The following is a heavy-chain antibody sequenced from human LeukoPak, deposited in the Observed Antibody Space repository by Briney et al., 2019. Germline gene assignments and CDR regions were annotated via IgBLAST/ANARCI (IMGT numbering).Heavy chain of an antibody. V-gene: IGHV1-3*01. CDR2: INAGNGNT. Sequence: ASVKVSCKASGYTFTSYAMHWVRQAPGQRLEWMGWINAGNGNTEYSQKFQGRVTITRDTSASTAYMELSSLRSEDTAVYYCARGDIVVVPAAREYFQHWGQGTLVTVSS. D-gene: IGHD2-2*01. CDR1: GYTFTSYA. CDR3: ARGDIVVVPAAREYFQH. J-gene: IGHJ1*01.